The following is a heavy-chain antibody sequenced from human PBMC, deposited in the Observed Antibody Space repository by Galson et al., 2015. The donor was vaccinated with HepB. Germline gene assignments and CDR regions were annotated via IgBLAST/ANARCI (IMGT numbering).Heavy chain of an antibody. D-gene: IGHD3-16*02. CDR2: IKQDGSEK. J-gene: IGHJ4*02. CDR1: GFTFSSYW. V-gene: IGHV3-7*01. Sequence: SLRLSCAASGFTFSSYWMSWVRQAPGKGLEWVANIKQDGSEKYYVDSVKGRFTISRDNAKNSLYLQMNSLRAEDTAVYYCARDWEDDYVWGSYRPFDYWGQGTLVTVSS. CDR3: ARDWEDDYVWGSYRPFDY.